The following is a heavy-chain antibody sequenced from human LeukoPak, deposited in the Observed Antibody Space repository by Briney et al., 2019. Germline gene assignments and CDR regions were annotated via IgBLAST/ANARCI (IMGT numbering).Heavy chain of an antibody. J-gene: IGHJ4*02. D-gene: IGHD3-16*02. V-gene: IGHV4-30-2*01. CDR1: GGSISSGGYS. CDR3: ARGQGDYVWGSYRPNPYFDY. CDR2: IYHSGST. Sequence: SETLFLTCAVSGGSISSGGYSWSWIRQPPGKGLEWIGYIYHSGSTYYNPSLKSRVTISVDRSKNQFSLKLSSVTAADTAVYYCARGQGDYVWGSYRPNPYFDYWGQGTLVTVSS.